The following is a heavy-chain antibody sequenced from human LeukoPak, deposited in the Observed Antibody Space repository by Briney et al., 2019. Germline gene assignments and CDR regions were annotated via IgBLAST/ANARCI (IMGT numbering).Heavy chain of an antibody. CDR2: ISGSGGST. J-gene: IGHJ4*02. D-gene: IGHD3-10*01. Sequence: PGXXLRLSCAASGFTISSYAMSWVRQAPGKGLEWVSAISGSGGSTYYADSVKGRFTISSDNSKNTLYLQMNSLRAEDTAVYYCAKDPYGPTPGGFDYWGQGTLVTVSS. CDR1: GFTISSYA. V-gene: IGHV3-23*01. CDR3: AKDPYGPTPGGFDY.